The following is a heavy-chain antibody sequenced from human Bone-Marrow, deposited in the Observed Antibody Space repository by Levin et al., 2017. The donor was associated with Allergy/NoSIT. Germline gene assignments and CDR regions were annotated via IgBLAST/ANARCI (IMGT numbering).Heavy chain of an antibody. V-gene: IGHV4-30-2*06. D-gene: IGHD6-6*01. Sequence: SQTLSLTCAVSGGSMRSGGYSWTWIRQSPGKGLEWIGSITHSGTAYYNSSLRSRVTISLDRAKSQFTLSLTSVTAADSAVYFCASDNSNSFFPFGMDVWGQGTTVTVS. CDR1: GGSMRSGGYS. CDR3: ASDNSNSFFPFGMDV. CDR2: ITHSGTA. J-gene: IGHJ6*02.